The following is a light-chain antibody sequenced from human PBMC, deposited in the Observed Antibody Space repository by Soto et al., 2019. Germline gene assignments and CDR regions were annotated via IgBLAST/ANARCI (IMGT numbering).Light chain of an antibody. CDR2: GAS. Sequence: EIVLTQSPGTLSLSPGERATLSCRASQSVSSSYLAWYQQKPGQAPRLLIYGASSRATGIPDRFSGCGSGTDFTLTISRLEPEDFAVYYCQQYGSSPGMCTFGQGTKLEIK. J-gene: IGKJ2*02. V-gene: IGKV3-20*01. CDR1: QSVSSSY. CDR3: QQYGSSPGMCT.